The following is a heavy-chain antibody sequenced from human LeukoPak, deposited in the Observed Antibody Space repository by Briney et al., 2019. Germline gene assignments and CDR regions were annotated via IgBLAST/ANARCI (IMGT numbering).Heavy chain of an antibody. CDR1: GSTFASYW. CDR3: ARPLAIGQEVDY. Sequence: RGESLKISCEGSGSTFASYWIGWVRQVPGKGLEWMGIIYPSDSDTRYSPSFQGQVTITADKSISTAYLQWSSLKASDTAMYYCARPLAIGQEVDYWGQGTLVTVSS. J-gene: IGHJ4*02. D-gene: IGHD3-22*01. V-gene: IGHV5-51*01. CDR2: IYPSDSDT.